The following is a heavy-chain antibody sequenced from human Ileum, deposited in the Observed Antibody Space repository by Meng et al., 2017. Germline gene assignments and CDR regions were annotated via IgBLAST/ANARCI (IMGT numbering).Heavy chain of an antibody. J-gene: IGHJ4*02. D-gene: IGHD2/OR15-2a*01. CDR2: IYQVGST. V-gene: IGHV4-30-2*01. CDR3: ASSTSGPELNY. Sequence: HLQLQDSGSGLVTSSQTLSLTCTVSGGSISSSAYSWTWIRQPPGKGLEWIGYIYQVGSTNYNPSLKSRVTIFVDTSKNQFSLKLTSVTAADTAVYYCASSTSGPELNYWGQGTLVTVSS. CDR1: GGSISSSAYS.